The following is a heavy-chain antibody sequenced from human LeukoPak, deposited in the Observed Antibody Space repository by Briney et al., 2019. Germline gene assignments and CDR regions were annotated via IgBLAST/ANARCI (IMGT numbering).Heavy chain of an antibody. D-gene: IGHD6-13*01. Sequence: PSETLSVTCAVYGGSFSGYYWSWIRQPPGKGLEWIGEINHSGSTNYNPSLKSRVTISVDSSKNQFSLKLSSVTAADTAVYYCASTEGSSWPPFDYWGQGTLVTVSS. J-gene: IGHJ4*02. CDR3: ASTEGSSWPPFDY. CDR2: INHSGST. V-gene: IGHV4-34*01. CDR1: GGSFSGYY.